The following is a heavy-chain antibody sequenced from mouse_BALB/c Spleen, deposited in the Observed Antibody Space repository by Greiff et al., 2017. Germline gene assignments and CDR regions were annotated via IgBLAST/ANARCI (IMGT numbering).Heavy chain of an antibody. Sequence: EVQLHQSGAELVKPGASVKLSCTASGFNIKDTYMHWVKQRPEQGLEWIGRIDPANGNTKYDPKFQGKATITADTSSNTAYLQLSSLTSEDTAVYYCARNDRFAYWGQGTLVTVSA. CDR1: GFNIKDTY. CDR2: IDPANGNT. CDR3: ARNDRFAY. J-gene: IGHJ3*01. V-gene: IGHV14-3*02.